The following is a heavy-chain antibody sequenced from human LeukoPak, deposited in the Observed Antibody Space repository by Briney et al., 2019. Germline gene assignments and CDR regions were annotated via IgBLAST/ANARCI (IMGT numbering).Heavy chain of an antibody. CDR1: GGSISSDNW. CDR2: IYHSGST. D-gene: IGHD3-9*01. J-gene: IGHJ4*02. V-gene: IGHV4-4*02. CDR3: ARGKPLTGYDY. Sequence: PSETLSLACAVSGGSISSDNWWVWVRQPPGKGLEWIGEIYHSGSTNYDPSLKSRVTISVDKSKNQFSLKLNSVTAADTAVYYCARGKPLTGYDYWGQGTLVTVSS.